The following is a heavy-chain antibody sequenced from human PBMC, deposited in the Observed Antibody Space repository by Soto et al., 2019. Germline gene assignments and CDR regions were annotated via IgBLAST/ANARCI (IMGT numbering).Heavy chain of an antibody. CDR3: ARDNPNYYYDRSLGY. J-gene: IGHJ4*02. CDR1: GGTFSIYA. CDR2: IIPIFGTA. V-gene: IGHV1-69*13. Sequence: SVKVSCKASGGTFSIYAISWVLQSPLQGLDWMGGIIPIFGTANYAQKFQGRVTITADESTSTAYMELSSLRSEDTAVYYCARDNPNYYYDRSLGYWGQGTLVTVSS. D-gene: IGHD3-22*01.